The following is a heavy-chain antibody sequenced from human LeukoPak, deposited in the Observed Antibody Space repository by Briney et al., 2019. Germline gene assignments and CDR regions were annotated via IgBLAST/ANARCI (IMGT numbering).Heavy chain of an antibody. CDR2: IYSGGST. D-gene: IGHD6-13*01. Sequence: GGSLRLSCAASGFTFSDYYMSWVRQAPGKGLEWVSVIYSGGSTYYADSVKGRFTISRDNSKNTLYLQMNSLRAEDTAVYYCARADPSSWYQGPFDYWGQGTLVTVSS. V-gene: IGHV3-66*01. J-gene: IGHJ4*02. CDR3: ARADPSSWYQGPFDY. CDR1: GFTFSDYY.